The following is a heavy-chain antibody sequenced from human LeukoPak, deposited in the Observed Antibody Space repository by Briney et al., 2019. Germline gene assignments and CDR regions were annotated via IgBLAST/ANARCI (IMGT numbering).Heavy chain of an antibody. CDR2: ISSSSSYI. CDR1: GFIFSSYT. Sequence: PGGSLRLSCAASGFIFSSYTMNWVRQAPGKGLEWVSFISSSSSYIYYADSVKGRLTISRDNAKNSLYLQMNSLRAEDTAVYYCARARYSSSPFDPWGQGTLVTVSS. D-gene: IGHD6-13*01. CDR3: ARARYSSSPFDP. V-gene: IGHV3-21*01. J-gene: IGHJ5*02.